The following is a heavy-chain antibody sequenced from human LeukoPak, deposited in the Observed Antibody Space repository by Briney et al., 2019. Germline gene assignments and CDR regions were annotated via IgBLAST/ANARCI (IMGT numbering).Heavy chain of an antibody. CDR2: ISYDGSNK. Sequence: GGSLRLSCAASGFTFSSYAMHWVRQAPGKGLEWVAVISYDGSNKYYADSVKGRFTISRDNSKNTLYLQMNSLRAEDTAVYYCARRAYFDYWGQGTLVTVSS. J-gene: IGHJ4*02. V-gene: IGHV3-30*01. CDR1: GFTFSSYA. CDR3: ARRAYFDY.